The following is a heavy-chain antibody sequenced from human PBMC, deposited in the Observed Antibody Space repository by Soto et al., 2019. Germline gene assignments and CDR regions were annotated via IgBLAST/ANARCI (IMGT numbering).Heavy chain of an antibody. Sequence: ASVKVSCKASGYTFTANYIHWVRQAPGQGFEWIGWINPNSGSTNYPQNVKGRVTMTRDTSLSTVYLTLTRLTSDDTAVYYCARDLAKAVGSAGIDYWGQGTPVTVSS. CDR2: INPNSGST. D-gene: IGHD1-26*01. CDR3: ARDLAKAVGSAGIDY. CDR1: GYTFTANY. V-gene: IGHV1-2*02. J-gene: IGHJ4*02.